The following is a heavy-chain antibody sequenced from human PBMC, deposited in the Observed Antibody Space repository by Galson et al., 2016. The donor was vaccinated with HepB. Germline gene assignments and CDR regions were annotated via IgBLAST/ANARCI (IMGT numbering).Heavy chain of an antibody. CDR3: ARRSVAYWYFDL. Sequence: QSGAEVKQPGESLKISCKGSGYSFSSYWIGWVRQMPGKGLEWMGITFPGDSYTRYSPSFQGQVTVSADKSINTAYLQWSSLKASDAAMYYCARRSVAYWYFDLGGRGTLVTVSS. V-gene: IGHV5-51*01. J-gene: IGHJ2*01. CDR2: TFPGDSYT. D-gene: IGHD2-15*01. CDR1: GYSFSSYW.